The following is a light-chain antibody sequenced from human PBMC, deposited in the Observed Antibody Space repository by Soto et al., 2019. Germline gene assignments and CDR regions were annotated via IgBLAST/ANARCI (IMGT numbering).Light chain of an antibody. J-gene: IGLJ2*01. Sequence: QSVLTQPASVSGSPGQSITLSCSGTSSDIGGYDYVSWYQRHPGKAPKLIIYDVNKRPSGVSNCFSGSKSGTTASLTISGLQAEDEADYYCTSYASGSSHVVFGGGTKLTVL. CDR3: TSYASGSSHVV. CDR1: SSDIGGYDY. V-gene: IGLV2-14*01. CDR2: DVN.